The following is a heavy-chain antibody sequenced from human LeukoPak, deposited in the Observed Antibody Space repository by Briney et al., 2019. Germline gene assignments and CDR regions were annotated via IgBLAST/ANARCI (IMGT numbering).Heavy chain of an antibody. Sequence: SVKVSCRASGGTFSSYAISWVRQAPGQGLEWMGGIIPIFGTANYAQKFQGRVTITTDESTSTAYMELSSLRSEDTAVYYCARVLNSAGGYYDSTERNWFDPWGQGTLVTVSS. V-gene: IGHV1-69*05. CDR3: ARVLNSAGGYYDSTERNWFDP. CDR1: GGTFSSYA. D-gene: IGHD3-22*01. J-gene: IGHJ5*02. CDR2: IIPIFGTA.